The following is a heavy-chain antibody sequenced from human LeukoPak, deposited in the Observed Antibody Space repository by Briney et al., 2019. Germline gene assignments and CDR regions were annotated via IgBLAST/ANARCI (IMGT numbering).Heavy chain of an antibody. J-gene: IGHJ3*02. CDR1: GYTFTSYG. D-gene: IGHD4-17*01. V-gene: IGHV1-18*01. Sequence: ASVKVSCKASGYTFTSYGISWVRQAPGQGLEWMGWISAYNGNTNYAQKLQGRVTMTRNTSISTAYMELSSLRSEDTAVYYCARVGEESVTVTDVFDIWGQGTMVTVSS. CDR2: ISAYNGNT. CDR3: ARVGEESVTVTDVFDI.